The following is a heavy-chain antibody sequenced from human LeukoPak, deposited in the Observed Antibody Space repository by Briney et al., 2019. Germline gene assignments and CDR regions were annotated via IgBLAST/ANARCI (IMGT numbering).Heavy chain of an antibody. CDR2: IYPGDSDT. CDR3: ARLIRPYCSSTSCPNNWFDP. V-gene: IGHV5-51*01. CDR1: GYSFTSYW. D-gene: IGHD2-2*01. J-gene: IGHJ5*02. Sequence: KPGESLKISCKGSGYSFTSYWIGWVRQMPGKGLEWMGIIYPGDSDTRYSPSFQGQVTISADKSISTAYLQRSSLKASDTAMYYCARLIRPYCSSTSCPNNWFDPWGQGTLVTVSS.